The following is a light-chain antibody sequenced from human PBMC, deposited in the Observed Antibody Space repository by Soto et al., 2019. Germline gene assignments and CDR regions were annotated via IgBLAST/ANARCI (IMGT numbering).Light chain of an antibody. CDR3: QQSYSTPRT. CDR2: GAS. J-gene: IGKJ1*01. V-gene: IGKV1-39*01. CDR1: QSISSF. Sequence: DIQMTQSPSSLSASVGDRVTITCRASQSISSFLNWYQQKPGKAPKLLIYGASSFQSGVPSRFSGSGSGTDFTLTISSLQPEDFATYYCQQSYSTPRTCGQGTKVEIK.